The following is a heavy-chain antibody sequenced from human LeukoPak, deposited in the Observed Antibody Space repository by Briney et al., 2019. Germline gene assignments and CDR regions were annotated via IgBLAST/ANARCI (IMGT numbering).Heavy chain of an antibody. V-gene: IGHV1-2*02. Sequence: ASVKVSCKASGYTFTGYYMHWVRQAPGQGLEWMGWIKPNSGGTNYAQKFQGRVTMTRDTSISTAYMELSRLRSDDTAVYYCASFGDRDYYYYGMDVWGQGTTVTVSS. CDR2: IKPNSGGT. J-gene: IGHJ6*02. CDR1: GYTFTGYY. CDR3: ASFGDRDYYYYGMDV. D-gene: IGHD3-10*01.